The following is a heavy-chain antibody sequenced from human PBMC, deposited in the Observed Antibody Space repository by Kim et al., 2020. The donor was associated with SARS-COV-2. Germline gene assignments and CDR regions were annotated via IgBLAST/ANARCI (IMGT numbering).Heavy chain of an antibody. CDR3: ARGAAGWGYYDSSGYYYA. CDR2: IIPIFGTA. D-gene: IGHD3-22*01. J-gene: IGHJ5*02. V-gene: IGHV1-69*13. Sequence: SVKVSCKASGGTFSRYAISWVRQAPGQGLEWMGGIIPIFGTANYAQKFQGRVTITADESTSTAYMELSSLRSEDTAVYYCARGAAGWGYYDSSGYYYAWGQGTLVTVSS. CDR1: GGTFSRYA.